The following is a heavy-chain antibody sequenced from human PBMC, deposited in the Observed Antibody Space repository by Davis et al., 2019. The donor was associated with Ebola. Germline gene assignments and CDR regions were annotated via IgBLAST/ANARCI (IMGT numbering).Heavy chain of an antibody. V-gene: IGHV4-34*01. D-gene: IGHD4-11*01. Sequence: PGGSLRLSCAVYGGSFSGYYWSWIRQPPGKGLEWIGEINHSGSTNYNPSLKSRVTISVDRSKNQFSLKLSSVTAADTAVYYCARGADYSNYYWFDPWGQGTLVTVSS. CDR2: INHSGST. CDR3: ARGADYSNYYWFDP. CDR1: GGSFSGYY. J-gene: IGHJ5*02.